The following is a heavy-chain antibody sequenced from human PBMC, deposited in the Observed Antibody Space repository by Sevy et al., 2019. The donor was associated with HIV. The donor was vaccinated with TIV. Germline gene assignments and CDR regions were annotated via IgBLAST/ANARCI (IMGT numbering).Heavy chain of an antibody. J-gene: IGHJ6*04. Sequence: GGSLRLSCAASGFTFSSYAMSWVRQAPGKGLEWVSAISGSGGSTYYADSVKGRFTISRDNSKNTLYLQMNSLRAEDTAVYYCARYHYYDSSGYYMMDVWGKGTTATVSS. CDR1: GFTFSSYA. CDR3: ARYHYYDSSGYYMMDV. V-gene: IGHV3-23*01. CDR2: ISGSGGST. D-gene: IGHD3-22*01.